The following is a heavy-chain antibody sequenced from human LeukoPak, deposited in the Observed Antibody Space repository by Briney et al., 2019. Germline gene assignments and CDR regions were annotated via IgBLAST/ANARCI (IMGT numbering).Heavy chain of an antibody. CDR1: GFTFSSYW. D-gene: IGHD3-9*01. Sequence: GGSLRLSCAASGFTFSSYWMYWVRQAPGKGLMWVSHINSDGSRTNYADSVKGRFTVARDNAKNTLYLQMDSLKADDTAVYYCVRALNGNTDYWGQGTLVTVSS. J-gene: IGHJ4*02. V-gene: IGHV3-74*01. CDR2: INSDGSRT. CDR3: VRALNGNTDY.